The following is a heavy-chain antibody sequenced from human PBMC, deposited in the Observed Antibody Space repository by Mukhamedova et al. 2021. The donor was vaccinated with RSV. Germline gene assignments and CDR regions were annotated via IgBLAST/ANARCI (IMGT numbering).Heavy chain of an antibody. CDR3: ARGTERDYLITT. D-gene: IGHD3-22*01. Sequence: PSRGSMNHARKFQGRVSMTRDTSTSTVYLELTSLRPDDTAVYYCARGTERDYLITTWGQGTQVTVSS. J-gene: IGHJ4*02. V-gene: IGHV1-46*01. CDR2: PSRGSM.